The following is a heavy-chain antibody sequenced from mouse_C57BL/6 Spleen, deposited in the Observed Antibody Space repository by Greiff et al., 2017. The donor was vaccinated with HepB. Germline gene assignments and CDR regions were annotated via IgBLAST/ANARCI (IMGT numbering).Heavy chain of an antibody. J-gene: IGHJ2*01. Sequence: VQLQQSGAELVRPGTSVKMSCKASGYTFTNYWIGWAKQRPGHGLEWIGDIYPGGGYTNYNEKFKGKATLTADKSSSTAYMQFSSLTSEDSALYYCARAYDGYMYYFDYWGQGTTLTVSS. D-gene: IGHD2-3*01. CDR2: IYPGGGYT. V-gene: IGHV1-63*01. CDR1: GYTFTNYW. CDR3: ARAYDGYMYYFDY.